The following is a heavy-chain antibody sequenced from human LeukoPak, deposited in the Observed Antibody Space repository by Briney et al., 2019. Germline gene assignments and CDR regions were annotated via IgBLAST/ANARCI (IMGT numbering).Heavy chain of an antibody. CDR2: INHSGST. V-gene: IGHV4-34*01. D-gene: IGHD3-10*01. CDR1: GGSFSGYY. J-gene: IGHJ6*02. Sequence: SETLSLTCAVYGGSFSGYYWSWIRQPPGKGLEWIGEINHSGSTNYNPSLKSRVTISVDTSKNQFSLKLSSVTAADTAVYYCARARYYYGSGSPYYYYGMDVWGQGTTVTVSS. CDR3: ARARYYYGSGSPYYYYGMDV.